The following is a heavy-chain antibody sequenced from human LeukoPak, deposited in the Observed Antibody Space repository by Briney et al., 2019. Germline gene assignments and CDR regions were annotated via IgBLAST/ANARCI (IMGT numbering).Heavy chain of an antibody. J-gene: IGHJ5*02. V-gene: IGHV3-9*03. CDR1: GFTFDDYA. D-gene: IGHD1-26*01. CDR3: AKDMLPSGSYSSS. Sequence: PGRSLRLSCAASGFTFDDYAMHWVRQAPGKGPEWVSGISWNSGSIGYADSVKGRFTISRDNAKNSLYLQMNSLRAEDMALYYCAKDMLPSGSYSSSWGQGTLVTVSS. CDR2: ISWNSGSI.